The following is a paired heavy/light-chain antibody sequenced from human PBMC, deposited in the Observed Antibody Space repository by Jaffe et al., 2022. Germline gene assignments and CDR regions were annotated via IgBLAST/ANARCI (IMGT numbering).Heavy chain of an antibody. J-gene: IGHJ4*02. V-gene: IGHV3-43D*04. CDR1: GFTFDDYA. D-gene: IGHD1-26*01. CDR2: VSWDGETT. CDR3: AKDNAGGHGGSPYYFDS. Sequence: VQSGGVVVQPGGSLRLSCEASGFTFDDYAMNWVRQVPGKGLEWVSLVSWDGETTHYSDSVEGRFIVSRDNSKNSVYLQMNSLTSDDTAFYYCAKDNAGGHGGSPYYFDSWGQGTLVTVSP.
Light chain of an antibody. CDR1: QNIGSY. Sequence: EIVLTQSPDTLSLSPGERATLSCRASQNIGSYLAWYHHKRGQAPRLLIYDASNRAAGIPDRFRGSGSGAEYTLTINRLEPEDFGVYYCQQRSNGHTFGQGTKVEI. CDR2: DAS. CDR3: QQRSNGHT. V-gene: IGKV3-11*01. J-gene: IGKJ2*01.